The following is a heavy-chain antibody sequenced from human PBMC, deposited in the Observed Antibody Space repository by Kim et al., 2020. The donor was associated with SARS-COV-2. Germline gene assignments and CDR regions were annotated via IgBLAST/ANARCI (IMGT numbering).Heavy chain of an antibody. CDR1: GVTFSSSA. V-gene: IGHV3-23*01. Sequence: GGSLRLSCAASGVTFSSSAMSWVRQAPGKGLEWVSAIRDGAKGTHYADSVKGRFTISRDDSTNTLSLQMSSLRVEDTAVYYCAKVIWGATAGANYWGQG. D-gene: IGHD6-13*01. J-gene: IGHJ4*02. CDR3: AKVIWGATAGANY. CDR2: IRDGAKGT.